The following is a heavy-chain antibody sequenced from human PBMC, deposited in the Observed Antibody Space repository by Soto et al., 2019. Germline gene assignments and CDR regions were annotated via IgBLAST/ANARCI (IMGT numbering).Heavy chain of an antibody. CDR2: VYHSGST. J-gene: IGHJ5*01. CDR1: GGSISSSNW. V-gene: IGHV4-4*02. CDR3: AIRPTVNTRLGS. D-gene: IGHD4-17*01. Sequence: QVQLQESGPGLIKPSGTLSLTCAVSGGSISSSNWWSWVRQPPGKGQEWMGEVYHSGSTNYNPSLKRRVAMSADKHKNPFSLKLSSVTAADTAVYYCAIRPTVNTRLGSWGQGTLVTVSS.